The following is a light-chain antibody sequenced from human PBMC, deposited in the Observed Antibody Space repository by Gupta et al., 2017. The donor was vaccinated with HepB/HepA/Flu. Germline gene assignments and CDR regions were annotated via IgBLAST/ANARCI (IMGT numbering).Light chain of an antibody. CDR2: GAS. CDR1: HTIDNNY. J-gene: IGKJ3*01. CDR3: QKCCGSPVFA. Sequence: ELVLPQPPGTLSSSQGERATLSCRASHTIDNNYVDWYQQRPGQPPRLLIYGASSMATGIPYRFSGGGSGTDFTLTISRLEPEDVAMYYCQKCCGSPVFAFGPGTRVEFK. V-gene: IGKV3-20*01.